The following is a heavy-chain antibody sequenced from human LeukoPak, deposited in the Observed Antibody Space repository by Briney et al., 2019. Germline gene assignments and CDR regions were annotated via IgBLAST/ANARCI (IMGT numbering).Heavy chain of an antibody. Sequence: PGGSLRLSCAASGFTFSSYWMHWVRQAPGKGLVWVARINSDGSSTSYADSVKGRFTISRDNAKNTLYLQMNSLRAEDTAVYYCAREWLILDAFDIWGQGTMVTVSS. CDR2: INSDGSST. J-gene: IGHJ3*02. D-gene: IGHD3-22*01. CDR3: AREWLILDAFDI. CDR1: GFTFSSYW. V-gene: IGHV3-74*01.